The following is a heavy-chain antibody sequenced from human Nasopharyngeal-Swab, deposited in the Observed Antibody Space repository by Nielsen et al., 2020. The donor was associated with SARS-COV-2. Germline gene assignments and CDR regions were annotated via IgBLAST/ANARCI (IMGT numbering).Heavy chain of an antibody. D-gene: IGHD1-1*01. CDR3: ARSGTTKYGLDV. Sequence: SETLSLTCSVSGGSINGSFLSWIRQPAGEGLEWIGRVYTSGSTNYNPSLKSRVTISIDMSKNQFSLELRSVTAADTAFYYCARSGTTKYGLDVWGQGTTVIVSS. CDR2: VYTSGST. J-gene: IGHJ6*01. V-gene: IGHV4-4*07. CDR1: GGSINGSF.